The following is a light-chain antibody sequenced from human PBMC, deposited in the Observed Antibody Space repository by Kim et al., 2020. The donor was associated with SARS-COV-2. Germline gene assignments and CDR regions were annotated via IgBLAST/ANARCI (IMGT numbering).Light chain of an antibody. J-gene: IGLJ2*01. CDR1: DFGRDS. CDR3: QMWDGRIDHVV. CDR2: YFD. V-gene: IGLV3-21*04. Sequence: APGESATITCGGNDFGRDSVHWYQQKPRQAPTLVISYFDDRPSGIPERFSGSHSGSTATLTITRVEAGDEAVYYCQMWDGRIDHVVFGGGTKLTVL.